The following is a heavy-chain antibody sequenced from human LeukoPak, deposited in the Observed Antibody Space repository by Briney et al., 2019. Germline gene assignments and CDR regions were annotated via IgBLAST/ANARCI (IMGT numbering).Heavy chain of an antibody. V-gene: IGHV4-39*07. D-gene: IGHD3-3*01. Sequence: PSETLSLTCTASGDSISSSSYYWGWIRQPPGKGLEWIGEINHSGSTNYDPSLKSRVTISVDTSKNQFSLKLSSVTAADTAVYYCARFGAYDFWSGYSLPSRYYGMDVWGQGTTVTVSS. CDR2: INHSGST. CDR3: ARFGAYDFWSGYSLPSRYYGMDV. J-gene: IGHJ6*02. CDR1: GDSISSSSYY.